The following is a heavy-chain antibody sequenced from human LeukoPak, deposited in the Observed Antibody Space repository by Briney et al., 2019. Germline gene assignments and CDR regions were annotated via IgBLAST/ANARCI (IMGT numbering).Heavy chain of an antibody. Sequence: ASVKVSCKASGYTFTSYGISWVRQAPGQGLEWMGWISAYNGNTNYAQKLQGRVTVTTDTSTSTAYMELRSLRSDDTAVYYCARTHLDPDIVVVVAATQVDYWGQGTLVTVSS. J-gene: IGHJ4*02. CDR2: ISAYNGNT. V-gene: IGHV1-18*01. D-gene: IGHD2-15*01. CDR1: GYTFTSYG. CDR3: ARTHLDPDIVVVVAATQVDY.